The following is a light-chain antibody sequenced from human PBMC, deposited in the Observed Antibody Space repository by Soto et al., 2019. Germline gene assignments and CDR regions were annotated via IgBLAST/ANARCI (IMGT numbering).Light chain of an antibody. CDR3: LQDYTYPLT. V-gene: IGKV1-6*01. CDR2: AAS. Sequence: AIQMTQSPSSLSASVGDRVTITCRASQGIKNDLGWYQQKPGKAPKLLIYAASSLQSGVPSRFSGSGSGTDFTLTISSLQPDGFATYYCLQDYTYPLTFGQGTKVEIK. CDR1: QGIKND. J-gene: IGKJ1*01.